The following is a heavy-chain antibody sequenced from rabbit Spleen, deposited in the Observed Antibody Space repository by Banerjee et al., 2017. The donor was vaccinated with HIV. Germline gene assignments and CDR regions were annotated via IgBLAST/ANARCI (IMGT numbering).Heavy chain of an antibody. CDR1: GFSFGDRDV. CDR2: IVPIFGVT. CDR3: VREAGYAGYGDASL. Sequence: QEQLVESGGGLVQPEGSLTLTCTASGFSFGDRDVMCWVRQAPGKGLEWIGYIVPIFGVTSYASWVNGRFPISSHNAQNTLYLQLNSLTGADTATYFCVREAGYAGYGDASLWGQGTLVTVS. D-gene: IGHD6-1*01. J-gene: IGHJ6*01. V-gene: IGHV1S47*01.